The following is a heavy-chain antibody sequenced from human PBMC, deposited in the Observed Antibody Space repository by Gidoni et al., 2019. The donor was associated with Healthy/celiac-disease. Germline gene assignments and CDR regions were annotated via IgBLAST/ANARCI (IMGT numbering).Heavy chain of an antibody. J-gene: IGHJ4*02. CDR1: GGTFSSYA. Sequence: QVQLVQSGAEVKKPGSSVKFSCKASGGTFSSYAISWVRQAPGQGLEWMGGIIPIFGTAKYAQKFQGRVTITADESTSTAYMELSSLRSEDTAVDYCARFGYSGYDFTDFDYLGQGTLVTGSS. CDR2: IIPIFGTA. V-gene: IGHV1-69*01. CDR3: ARFGYSGYDFTDFDY. D-gene: IGHD5-12*01.